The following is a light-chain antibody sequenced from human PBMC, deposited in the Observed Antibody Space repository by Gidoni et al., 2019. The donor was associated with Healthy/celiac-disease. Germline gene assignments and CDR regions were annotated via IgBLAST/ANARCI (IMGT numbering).Light chain of an antibody. CDR3: QQYYSTPYT. V-gene: IGKV4-1*01. CDR2: WAS. CDR1: QSVLYSSTNKNY. J-gene: IGKJ2*01. Sequence: DTVMTQSPDPLSVPLGERATLNCKSSQSVLYSSTNKNYLAWYQQKPGQPPKLLIYWASTRESGVPDRFSGSGSGTDFTLTISSLQAEDVAVYYCQQYYSTPYTFGQGTKLEIK.